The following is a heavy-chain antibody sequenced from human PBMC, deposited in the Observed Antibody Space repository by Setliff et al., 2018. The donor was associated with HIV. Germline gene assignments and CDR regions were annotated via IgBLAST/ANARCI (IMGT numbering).Heavy chain of an antibody. D-gene: IGHD3-22*01. Sequence: AASVKVSCKASGYTFANHRVNWVRQAPGKGLEWVSSVSSDGRYIYYADSVRGRSTISRDDAKSSLYLQMYSLRAEDTAIYYCARDRASSAYYSHFDYWGQGNMVTVSS. V-gene: IGHV3-21*06. CDR2: VSSDGRYI. J-gene: IGHJ4*02. CDR1: GYTFANHR. CDR3: ARDRASSAYYSHFDY.